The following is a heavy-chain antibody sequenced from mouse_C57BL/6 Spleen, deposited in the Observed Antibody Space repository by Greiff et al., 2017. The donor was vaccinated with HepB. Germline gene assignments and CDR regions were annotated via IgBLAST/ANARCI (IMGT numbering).Heavy chain of an antibody. V-gene: IGHV1-18*01. CDR1: GYTFTDYN. CDR2: INPNNGGP. Sequence: VQLQQSGPELVKPGASVKIPCKASGYTFTDYNMDWVKQSHGKSLEWIGDINPNNGGPIYNQKFKGKATLTVDKSSSTAYMELRSLTSEDTAVYYCARRGTNWDADYWGQGTTLTVSS. D-gene: IGHD4-1*01. J-gene: IGHJ2*01. CDR3: ARRGTNWDADY.